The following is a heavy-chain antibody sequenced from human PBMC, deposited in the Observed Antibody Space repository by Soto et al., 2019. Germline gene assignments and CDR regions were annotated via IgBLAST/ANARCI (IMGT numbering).Heavy chain of an antibody. CDR2: ISGSGGST. CDR1: GFTFSSYA. J-gene: IGHJ4*02. V-gene: IGHV3-23*01. Sequence: EVQLLESGGGLVQPGGSLRLSCAASGFTFSSYAMSWVRQAPGKGLGWVSAISGSGGSTYYADSVKGRFTISRDNSKNTLYLQMNSLRAEDTAVYYCAKVVGRGGKQYYFDYWGQGTLVTVSS. CDR3: AKVVGRGGKQYYFDY. D-gene: IGHD2-15*01.